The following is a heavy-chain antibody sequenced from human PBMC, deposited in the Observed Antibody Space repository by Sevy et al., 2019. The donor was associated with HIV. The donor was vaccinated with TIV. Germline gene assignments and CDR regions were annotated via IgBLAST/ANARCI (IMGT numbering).Heavy chain of an antibody. CDR3: ASPLHYYDSPSAY. V-gene: IGHV3-21*01. Sequence: GGSLRLSCAASGFTFSYYNMKWVRQAPGKGLEWVSSISSGSSYVYHADSVKGRFTISRDNAKNSLYLQMNSLRTEDTAVYYCASPLHYYDSPSAYWGQGTQVTVSS. J-gene: IGHJ4*02. CDR1: GFTFSYYN. D-gene: IGHD3-22*01. CDR2: ISSGSSYV.